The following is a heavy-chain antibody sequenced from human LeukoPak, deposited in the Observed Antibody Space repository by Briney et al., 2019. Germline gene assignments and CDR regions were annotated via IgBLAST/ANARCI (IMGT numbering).Heavy chain of an antibody. CDR3: ARGGYCSGDSCYSRYFQH. CDR2: IYYSGST. J-gene: IGHJ1*01. Sequence: NPSETLSLTCTVSGGSISSGGYYWSWIRQPPGKGLEWIGSIYYSGSTNYNPSLKSRVTISGDTSKNQFSLKLRSVTAADTAVYYCARGGYCSGDSCYSRYFQHWGQGTLVTVSS. V-gene: IGHV4-61*08. CDR1: GGSISSGGYY. D-gene: IGHD2-15*01.